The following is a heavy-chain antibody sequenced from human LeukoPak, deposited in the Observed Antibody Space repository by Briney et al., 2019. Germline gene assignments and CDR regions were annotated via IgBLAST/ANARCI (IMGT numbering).Heavy chain of an antibody. D-gene: IGHD2-15*01. J-gene: IGHJ4*02. CDR2: IGGSGGST. Sequence: PGGSLRLSCAASGFTCSSYAMSWVRQAPGKGLDWVSAIGGSGGSTFYADAVKGRFTISGDNSKNTLDLQINSLRAEDTAVYYCAKDYCSGGPCYLDHWGQGTLVTVSS. CDR3: AKDYCSGGPCYLDH. V-gene: IGHV3-23*01. CDR1: GFTCSSYA.